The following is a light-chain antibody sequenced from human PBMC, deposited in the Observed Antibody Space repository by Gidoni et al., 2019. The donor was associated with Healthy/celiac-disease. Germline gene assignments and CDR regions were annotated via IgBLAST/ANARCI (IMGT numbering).Light chain of an antibody. Sequence: IQMTQSPSSLSASVGDRVTITCRASQSISSYLNWYQQKPGKAPKLLIYAASSLQSGVPSRFSGSGSGTDFTLTISSLQPEDFATYYCQQSYRTLYTFGQGTKLEIK. V-gene: IGKV1-39*01. CDR2: AAS. CDR1: QSISSY. CDR3: QQSYRTLYT. J-gene: IGKJ2*01.